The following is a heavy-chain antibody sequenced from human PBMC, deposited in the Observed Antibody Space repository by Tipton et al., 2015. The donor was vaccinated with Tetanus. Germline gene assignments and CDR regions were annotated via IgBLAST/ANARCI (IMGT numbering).Heavy chain of an antibody. D-gene: IGHD1-14*01. Sequence: SLRLSCAASGFTFSSYAVSWVRQAPGKGLEWVPSLSGSRLTPYYADSVKGRFTISRDNSKNTLSLQLNSLRVDDTALYYCAKEALGVLNLWGKGTTVIVSS. CDR2: LSGSRLTP. CDR1: GFTFSSYA. V-gene: IGHV3-23*01. CDR3: AKEALGVLNL. J-gene: IGHJ6*04.